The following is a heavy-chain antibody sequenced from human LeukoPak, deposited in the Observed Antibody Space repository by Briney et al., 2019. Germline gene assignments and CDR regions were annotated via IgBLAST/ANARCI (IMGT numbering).Heavy chain of an antibody. CDR1: GYTFTGYY. J-gene: IGHJ4*02. Sequence: ASVKVSCKASGYTFTGYYMHWVRQARGQGLEWMGWINPNSGGTNYAQKFQGRVTMTRDTSISTAYMELSRLRSDDTAVYYCARDPVSSSGWWEFDYWGQGTLVTVSS. CDR2: INPNSGGT. V-gene: IGHV1-2*02. CDR3: ARDPVSSSGWWEFDY. D-gene: IGHD6-19*01.